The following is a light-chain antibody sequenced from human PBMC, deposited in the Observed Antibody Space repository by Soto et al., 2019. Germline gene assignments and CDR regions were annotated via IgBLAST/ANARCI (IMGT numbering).Light chain of an antibody. V-gene: IGKV4-1*01. CDR2: WAS. Sequence: DIVMTQSPDSLAVSLGERATINCKSSQSVFYSSNNKNYLAWYQHKPGHPPKLLIYWASNRESGVPDRFSGSGSETDFTLTIGSLQAEDVAVYYCQQYYTTPGTFGQGTRLEIK. CDR1: QSVFYSSNNKNY. CDR3: QQYYTTPGT. J-gene: IGKJ5*01.